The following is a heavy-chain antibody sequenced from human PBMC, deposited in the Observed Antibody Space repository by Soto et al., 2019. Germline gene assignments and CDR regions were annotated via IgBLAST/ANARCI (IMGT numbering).Heavy chain of an antibody. CDR1: GGSFSGYY. CDR2: INHSGGT. CDR3: ARGISMLVVVQTDAPDKYYFDS. V-gene: IGHV4-34*01. J-gene: IGHJ4*02. D-gene: IGHD2-8*02. Sequence: LSLTCAVYGGSFSGYYWTWIRQPPGKGLEWIGEINHSGGTNYNPSLRSRVTISTDTSKNQFSLKLNSLTAADTAMYYCARGISMLVVVQTDAPDKYYFDSWGRGTLVTVSS.